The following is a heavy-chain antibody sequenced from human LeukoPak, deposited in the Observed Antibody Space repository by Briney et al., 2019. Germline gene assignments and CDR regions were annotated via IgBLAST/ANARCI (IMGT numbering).Heavy chain of an antibody. CDR3: ARVSGYYDSSGYPYYFDY. D-gene: IGHD3-22*01. V-gene: IGHV4-59*01. Sequence: SETLSLTCTVSGGSISSYYWSWIRQPPGKGLEWIGYIYCSGSTNYNPSLKSRVTISVDTSKNQFSLKLSSVTAADTAVYYCARVSGYYDSSGYPYYFDYWGQGTLVTVSS. CDR1: GGSISSYY. CDR2: IYCSGST. J-gene: IGHJ4*02.